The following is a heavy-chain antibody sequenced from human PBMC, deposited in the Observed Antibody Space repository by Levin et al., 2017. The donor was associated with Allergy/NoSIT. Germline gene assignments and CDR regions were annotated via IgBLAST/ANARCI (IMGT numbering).Heavy chain of an antibody. J-gene: IGHJ4*02. D-gene: IGHD1-26*01. CDR1: GFSLSTSGMR. CDR3: ARMGGSYHLDY. Sequence: SGPTLVKPTQTLTLTCTFSGFSLSTSGMRVSWIRQPPGKALEWLARIGWDDDTVYSSSLKTRLTISKDTSKNQVVLTLANMDPVDTATYYCARMGGSYHLDYWGQGALVTVSS. CDR2: IGWDDDT. V-gene: IGHV2-70*04.